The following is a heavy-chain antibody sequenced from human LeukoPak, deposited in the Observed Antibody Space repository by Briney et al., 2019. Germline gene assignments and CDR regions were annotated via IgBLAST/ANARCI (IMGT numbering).Heavy chain of an antibody. CDR3: AMLSSGYYFDY. D-gene: IGHD3-22*01. Sequence: GASVKVSCKASGYTFTGYYMHWVRQAPGHRLEWMGWINPNSGGTNYAQKFQGRVTMTRDTSISTAYMELSRLRSDDTAVYYCAMLSSGYYFDYWGQGTLVTVSS. V-gene: IGHV1-2*02. CDR2: INPNSGGT. J-gene: IGHJ4*02. CDR1: GYTFTGYY.